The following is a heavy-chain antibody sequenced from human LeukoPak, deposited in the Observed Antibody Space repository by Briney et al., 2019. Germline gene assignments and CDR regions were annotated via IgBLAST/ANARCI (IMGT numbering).Heavy chain of an antibody. V-gene: IGHV3-23*01. CDR2: IVGGAGGT. D-gene: IGHD4-17*01. CDR1: GFTFSSHG. J-gene: IGHJ4*02. Sequence: GGSLRLSCAASGFTFSSHGMSWVRQAPGKGLEWVSGIVGGAGGTYYADSVKGRFTISRDNAKNSLYLLMNSLRAEDTAVYYCARALRTVWGYYFDYWGQGTLVTVSS. CDR3: ARALRTVWGYYFDY.